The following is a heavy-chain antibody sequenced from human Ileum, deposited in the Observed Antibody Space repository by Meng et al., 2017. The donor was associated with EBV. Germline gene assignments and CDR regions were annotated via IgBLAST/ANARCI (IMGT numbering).Heavy chain of an antibody. J-gene: IGHJ4*02. V-gene: IGHV4-61*08. CDR3: ARDLRVGGAFDY. D-gene: IGHD1-26*01. CDR1: GVPVITVGYY. CDR2: VNDNGDP. Sequence: QVSLRHSGPVLVCPSETPSFTCTVSGVPVITVGYYWTCLRQGSGKRLGWLAYVNDNGDPTYHPSLNSRVTIFIDTSKQESYLSLTPATGSDSVIDYCARDLRVGGAFDYWGQGTLVTVSS.